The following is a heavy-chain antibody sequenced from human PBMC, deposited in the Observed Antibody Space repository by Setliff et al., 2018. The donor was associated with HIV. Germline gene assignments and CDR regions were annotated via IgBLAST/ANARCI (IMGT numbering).Heavy chain of an antibody. CDR1: GFTFTTST. J-gene: IGHJ4*02. CDR3: AAVLTGEPGRSLDY. Sequence: GGSLRLSCAVSGFTFTTSTMNWVRQAPGKGLEWVVSISSSGSYIHYADSVKGRFRISRDNAQNSVFLFLSGLRAEDTAIYYCAAVLTGEPGRSLDYWGQGTPVTVSS. V-gene: IGHV3-21*01. D-gene: IGHD2-15*01. CDR2: ISSSGSYI.